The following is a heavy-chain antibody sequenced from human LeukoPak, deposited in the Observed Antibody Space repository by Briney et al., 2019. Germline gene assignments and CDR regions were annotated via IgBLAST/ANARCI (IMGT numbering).Heavy chain of an antibody. CDR2: ISSSSSYI. D-gene: IGHD1-14*01. CDR3: AKETSLNLWDWYMDV. Sequence: GGSLRLSCAASGFTFSSYSMNWVRQAPGKGLEWVSSISSSSSYIYYADSVKGRFTISRDNAKNSLYLQMNSLRAEDTAVYYCAKETSLNLWDWYMDVWGKGTTVTISS. V-gene: IGHV3-21*04. CDR1: GFTFSSYS. J-gene: IGHJ6*03.